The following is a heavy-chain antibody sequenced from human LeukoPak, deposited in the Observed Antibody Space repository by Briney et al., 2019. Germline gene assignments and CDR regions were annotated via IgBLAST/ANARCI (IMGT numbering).Heavy chain of an antibody. V-gene: IGHV4-30-4*01. CDR3: VRDRSRPNPFFDS. CDR2: IHHSGSTY. J-gene: IGHJ4*02. D-gene: IGHD6-13*01. CDR1: GGSISSGDYY. Sequence: SETLSLTCTVSGGSISSGDYYWSWIRQPPGKGLEWIGYIHHSGSTYYYNPSLKSRVTMSVDTSKNQFSLKLSSVGAADTAVYYCVRDRSRPNPFFDSWGQGTLVTVSS.